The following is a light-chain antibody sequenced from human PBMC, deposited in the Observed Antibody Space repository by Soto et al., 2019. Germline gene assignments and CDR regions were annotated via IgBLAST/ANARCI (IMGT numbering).Light chain of an antibody. Sequence: DIQMTQSPSSLSASVGDRVTITCRASQSISTYLNWYQQKVGKAPKLLIYAASSLQRGVPSRFSGSGSVTDFTLTISSQQPEDFATYYCQQSYSTPRTLGQGTKLEIK. CDR3: QQSYSTPRT. V-gene: IGKV1-39*01. CDR2: AAS. J-gene: IGKJ2*02. CDR1: QSISTY.